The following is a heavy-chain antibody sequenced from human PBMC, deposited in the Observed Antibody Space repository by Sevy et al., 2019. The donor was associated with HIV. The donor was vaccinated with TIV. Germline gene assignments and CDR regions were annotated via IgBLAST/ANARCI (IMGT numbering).Heavy chain of an antibody. J-gene: IGHJ6*02. Sequence: ASVKVSCKASGYTFTSYGISWVRQAPGQGLEWMGWISAYNGNTNYAQKLQGRVTMTTDTSTSTAYMELRSLRSEDTAVYYCARDQVIVVVVAATQVYYGMDVWGQGTTVTVSS. D-gene: IGHD2-15*01. V-gene: IGHV1-18*04. CDR3: ARDQVIVVVVAATQVYYGMDV. CDR1: GYTFTSYG. CDR2: ISAYNGNT.